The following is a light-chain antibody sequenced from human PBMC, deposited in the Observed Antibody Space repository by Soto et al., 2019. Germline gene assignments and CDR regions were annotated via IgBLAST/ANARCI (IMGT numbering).Light chain of an antibody. CDR2: AAS. Sequence: AIRMTQSPSSFSASTGDRVTITCRASQGISSYLAWNQQKPGKAPKLLIYAASTLQTVVPSRFSGSGSGTDFTLTISGLQSEYFATFYCQQYYSYPLSFGPGTKVDIK. CDR1: QGISSY. CDR3: QQYYSYPLS. V-gene: IGKV1-8*01. J-gene: IGKJ3*01.